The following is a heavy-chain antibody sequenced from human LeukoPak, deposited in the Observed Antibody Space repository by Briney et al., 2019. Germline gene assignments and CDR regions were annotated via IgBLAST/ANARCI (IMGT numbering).Heavy chain of an antibody. Sequence: PGGSLRLSCAASGFTFSSYGMSWVRQAPGKGLEWVSGISASGGSTYYADSVKGWFTISRDNSKNTLYLQMNSLRAEDTAVYFCAKGSPFSSSRNFDCWGQGNLVTVSS. CDR2: ISASGGST. V-gene: IGHV3-23*01. CDR1: GFTFSSYG. J-gene: IGHJ4*02. D-gene: IGHD6-13*01. CDR3: AKGSPFSSSRNFDC.